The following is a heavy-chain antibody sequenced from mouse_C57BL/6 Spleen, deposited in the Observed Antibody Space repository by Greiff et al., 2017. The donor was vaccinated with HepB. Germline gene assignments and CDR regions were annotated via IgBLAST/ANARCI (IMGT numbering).Heavy chain of an antibody. Sequence: EVKLVESGGDLVKPGGSLKLSCAASGFTFSSYGMSWVRQTPDKRLEWVATISSGGSYTYYPDSVKGRFTISSDNAKNTLYLQMRSLKSEDTAMYYCARQDYYGPYAMDYWGQGTSVTVSS. J-gene: IGHJ4*01. CDR1: GFTFSSYG. CDR3: ARQDYYGPYAMDY. V-gene: IGHV5-6*01. CDR2: ISSGGSYT. D-gene: IGHD1-1*01.